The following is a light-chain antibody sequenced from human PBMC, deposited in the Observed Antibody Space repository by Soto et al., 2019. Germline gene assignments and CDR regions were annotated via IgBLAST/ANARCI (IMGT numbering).Light chain of an antibody. CDR1: SSDVGGYNY. J-gene: IGLJ2*01. CDR3: SSYAGSNNYVV. CDR2: EVS. Sequence: QSALTQPPSASGSPGQSVTISCTGSSSDVGGYNYVSWYQQHPGKAPKLMIYEVSKRPSGVPDRFSGSKSGNTASLTVSGLQAEYEADYYCSSYAGSNNYVVFGGGTKLNVL. V-gene: IGLV2-8*01.